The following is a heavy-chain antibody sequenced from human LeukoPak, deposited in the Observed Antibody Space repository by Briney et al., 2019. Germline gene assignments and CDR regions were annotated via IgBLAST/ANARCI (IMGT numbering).Heavy chain of an antibody. J-gene: IGHJ4*02. CDR3: ARDAAEVVGAITITDY. V-gene: IGHV3-30-3*01. CDR2: ISYDGSNK. CDR1: GFTFSSYA. Sequence: GRSLRLSCAASGFTFSSYAMHWVRQAPGKGLEWVAVISYDGSNKYYADSVKGRFTISRDNSKNTLYLQMNSLRAEDTAVYYCARDAAEVVGAITITDYWGQGTLVTVSS. D-gene: IGHD1-26*01.